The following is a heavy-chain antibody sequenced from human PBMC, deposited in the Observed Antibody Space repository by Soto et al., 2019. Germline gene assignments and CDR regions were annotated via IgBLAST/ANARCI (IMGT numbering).Heavy chain of an antibody. CDR2: IYWDDDK. J-gene: IGHJ4*02. CDR3: AHCVYTSPPFDN. V-gene: IGHV2-5*02. D-gene: IGHD2-2*01. Sequence: QITLKESGPTLVKPTQTLTLTCTFSGFSLSTSGVGVGWIRQPPGKALEWLALIYWDDDKRYSPSLRSRLTITKATPKTELVLTMPNMVPVDTAKYSCAHCVYTSPPFDNWGQGTLVTVSS. CDR1: GFSLSTSGVG.